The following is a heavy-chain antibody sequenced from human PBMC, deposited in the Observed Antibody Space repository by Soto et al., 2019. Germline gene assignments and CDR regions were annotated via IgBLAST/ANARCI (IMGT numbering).Heavy chain of an antibody. V-gene: IGHV3-23*01. Sequence: GGSLRLSCAASGFTFSSYAMSWVRQAPGKGLEWVSAISGSGGSTYYADSVKGRFTISRDNSKNTLYLQMNSLRAEDTAVYYCAKDRDYDFWSGYAFDIWGQGTMVTVSS. J-gene: IGHJ3*02. D-gene: IGHD3-3*01. CDR1: GFTFSSYA. CDR2: ISGSGGST. CDR3: AKDRDYDFWSGYAFDI.